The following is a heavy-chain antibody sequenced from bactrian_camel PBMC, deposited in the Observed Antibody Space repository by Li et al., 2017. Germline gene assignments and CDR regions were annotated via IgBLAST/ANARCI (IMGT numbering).Heavy chain of an antibody. CDR1: GYQWSDNS. Sequence: HVQLVESGGGSVPPGGSLRLSCTASGYQWSDNSMGWFRQAPGKEREGVARIDTIGGATYYADSVKGRFTISQDNAKTTVYLQMNTLEPEDTAMYYCARGPTFCPDLPTMKVTGWGQGTQVTVS. CDR3: ARGPTFCPDLPTMKVTG. D-gene: IGHD4*01. J-gene: IGHJ4*01. CDR2: IDTIGGAT. V-gene: IGHV3S54*01.